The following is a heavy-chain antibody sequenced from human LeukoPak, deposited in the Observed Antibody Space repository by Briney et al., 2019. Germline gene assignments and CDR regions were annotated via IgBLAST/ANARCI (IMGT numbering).Heavy chain of an antibody. Sequence: SVKVSCKASGGTFSSYAISWVRQAPGQGLVWMGGIIPIFGTANYAQKFQGRVTITADESTSTAYMELSSLRSEDTAVYYCARKRAGTSLMDYYGMDVWGKGTTVTVSS. D-gene: IGHD6-13*01. CDR1: GGTFSSYA. CDR3: ARKRAGTSLMDYYGMDV. J-gene: IGHJ6*04. CDR2: IIPIFGTA. V-gene: IGHV1-69*01.